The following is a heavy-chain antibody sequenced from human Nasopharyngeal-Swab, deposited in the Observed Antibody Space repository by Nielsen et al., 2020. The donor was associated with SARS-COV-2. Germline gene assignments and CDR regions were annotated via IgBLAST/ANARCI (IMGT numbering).Heavy chain of an antibody. CDR2: ISAYNGNT. J-gene: IGHJ6*02. V-gene: IGHV1-18*04. Sequence: SVKVSCKASGYTFTSYSISWVRQAPGQGLEWMGWISAYNGNTNYAQKLQGRVTMTTDTSTSTAYMELRSLRSDDTAVYYCARIGYCSGGSCYDVVLPLFYGMDVWGQGTTVTVSS. CDR1: GYTFTSYS. CDR3: ARIGYCSGGSCYDVVLPLFYGMDV. D-gene: IGHD2-15*01.